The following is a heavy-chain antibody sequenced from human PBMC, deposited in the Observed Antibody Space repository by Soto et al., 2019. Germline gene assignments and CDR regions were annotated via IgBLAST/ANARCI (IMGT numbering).Heavy chain of an antibody. J-gene: IGHJ4*01. CDR1: GDTFSFYT. CDR3: AASCGSGYRALDY. Sequence: ASVKVSCKASGDTFSFYTINWVRQAPGLGLEWVGRINPIVSMSNYAQKFQGRVSMTADKSTSTAYMELRSLRSDDTAMYFCAASCGSGYRALDYWG. V-gene: IGHV1-69*02. D-gene: IGHD3-10*01. CDR2: INPIVSMS.